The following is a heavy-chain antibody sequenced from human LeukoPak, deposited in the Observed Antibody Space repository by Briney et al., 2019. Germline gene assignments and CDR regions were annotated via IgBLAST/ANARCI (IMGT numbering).Heavy chain of an antibody. V-gene: IGHV4-4*07. CDR1: GGSISSYY. D-gene: IGHD3-3*01. CDR2: IYTDGST. J-gene: IGHJ6*02. CDR3: AREKTYYDFWSGYPQPSPYYYYGMDV. Sequence: SETLSLTCTVSGGSISSYYWSWIRQPAGKGLEWIGRIYTDGSTNYNPSLKRRGSMTVDTSKNKFYMKLTSVTAADTAVYYCAREKTYYDFWSGYPQPSPYYYYGMDVWGQGTTVTVSS.